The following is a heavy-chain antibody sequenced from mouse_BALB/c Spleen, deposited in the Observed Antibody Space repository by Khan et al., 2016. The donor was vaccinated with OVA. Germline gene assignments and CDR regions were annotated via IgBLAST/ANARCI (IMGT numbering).Heavy chain of an antibody. CDR2: INPCNGDT. CDR3: ARGLFDV. V-gene: IGHV1-19*01. CDR1: GYTFTDYY. Sequence: EVQLQQSGPELVKPGASVRMSCRASGYTFTDYYMKWMKQSHGKSLEWIGDINPCNGDTFYTQKFKGKATLTVDKSSSTAYMQLNSLTAEDSAVYYCARGLFDVWGEGTTVTVSS. J-gene: IGHJ1*01.